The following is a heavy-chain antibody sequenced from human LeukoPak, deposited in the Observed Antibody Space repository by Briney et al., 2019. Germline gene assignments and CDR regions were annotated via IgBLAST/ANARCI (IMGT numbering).Heavy chain of an antibody. V-gene: IGHV3-9*03. CDR3: AKGAQPWHWDSSGPNHWGSALDI. CDR1: GLTFDDYA. J-gene: IGHJ3*02. CDR2: ISWNSDSI. D-gene: IGHD3-22*01. Sequence: PGGSLRLSCAASGLTFDDYAMFWVRQAPGKGLEWVSGISWNSDSIAYADSVKGRFTISRDNAKNSLYLQVNSLKPEDMALYYCAKGAQPWHWDSSGPNHWGSALDIWGQGTMVTVSS.